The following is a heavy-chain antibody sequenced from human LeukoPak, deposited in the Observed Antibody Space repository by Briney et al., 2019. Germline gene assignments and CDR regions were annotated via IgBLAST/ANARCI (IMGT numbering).Heavy chain of an antibody. D-gene: IGHD4-17*01. CDR3: ARSYGDYVWFSALDI. J-gene: IGHJ3*02. CDR1: GGSFSGHY. Sequence: SETLSLTCAVYGGSFSGHYWSWIRQPPGKGLEWIGEINHSGSTNYNPSLKSRVTISVDTSKNQFSLKLSSVTAADTAVYYCARSYGDYVWFSALDIWGQGTMVTVSS. V-gene: IGHV4-34*01. CDR2: INHSGST.